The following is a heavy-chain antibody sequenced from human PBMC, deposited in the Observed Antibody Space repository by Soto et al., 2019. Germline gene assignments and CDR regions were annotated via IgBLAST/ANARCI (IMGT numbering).Heavy chain of an antibody. CDR3: ARVRADYDFWSGYYNYYYGMDV. CDR2: IYYSGST. Sequence: PSETLSLTCTVSGGSISSYYWSWIRQLPGKGLEWIGYIYYSGSTNYNPSLKSRVTISVDTSKNQFSLKLSSVTAADTAVYYCARVRADYDFWSGYYNYYYGMDVWGQGTTVTVSS. J-gene: IGHJ6*02. V-gene: IGHV4-59*01. CDR1: GGSISSYY. D-gene: IGHD3-3*01.